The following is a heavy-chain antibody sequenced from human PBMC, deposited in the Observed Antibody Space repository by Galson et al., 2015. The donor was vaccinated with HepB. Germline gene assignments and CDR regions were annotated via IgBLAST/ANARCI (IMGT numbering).Heavy chain of an antibody. CDR3: AEGENAGVPPHYIDYQGRFNISTDNSKNTVSLHMSSLRAEDTAIYYWAKGAILGVTPHYFDY. CDR2: IGGSGTKT. V-gene: IGHV3-23*01. CDR1: GFTFTRYA. Sequence: SLRLSCAASGFTFTRYAMNWVRQAPGKGLEWVSSIGGSGTKTYYAVSVKGRLHLSSDNSKNKVFLHMITLGAETTAHYSCAEGENAGVPPHYIDYQGRFNISTDNSKNTVSLHMSSLRAEDTAIYYWAKGAILGVTPHYFDYWGQGTLVPVSS. J-gene: IGHJ4*02. D-gene: IGHD4/OR15-4a*01.